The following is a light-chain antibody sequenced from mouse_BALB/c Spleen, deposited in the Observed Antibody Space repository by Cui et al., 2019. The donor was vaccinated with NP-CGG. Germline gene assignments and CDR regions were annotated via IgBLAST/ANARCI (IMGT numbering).Light chain of an antibody. CDR1: TGAVTTSNY. Sequence: QAVVTQGPELTTSPGETVTTTCRSSTGAVTTSNYANWVQEKPDHLCSNLKGGTGNRVSSVPASFSGSLLGNKTALTNAGAQTEDEAIYFCALWYSNHWVFGGGTKLTVL. V-gene: IGLV1*01. CDR3: ALWYSNHWV. J-gene: IGLJ1*01. CDR2: GTG.